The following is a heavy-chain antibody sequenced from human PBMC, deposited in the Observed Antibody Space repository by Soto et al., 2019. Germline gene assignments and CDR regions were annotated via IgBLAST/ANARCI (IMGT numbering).Heavy chain of an antibody. Sequence: ASVKVSCKASGYTFTGYYMHWVRQAPGQGLEWMGWINPNSGGTNYAQKFQGWVTMTRDTSISTAYMELSSLRSEDTAVYYCARTGELLSNDAFDIWGQGTMVTVSS. CDR1: GYTFTGYY. CDR2: INPNSGGT. V-gene: IGHV1-2*04. CDR3: ARTGELLSNDAFDI. J-gene: IGHJ3*02. D-gene: IGHD3-10*01.